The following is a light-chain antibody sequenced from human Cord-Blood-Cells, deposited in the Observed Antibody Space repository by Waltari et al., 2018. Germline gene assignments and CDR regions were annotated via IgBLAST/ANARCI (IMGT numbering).Light chain of an antibody. CDR2: ELS. J-gene: IGLJ1*01. Sequence: QSALTQPPSASGSPGTSVTLPCTRTSSDVAGYNYVSWYQQHPGKAPKLMIYELSKRPSGVPDRYSASKSGNAASLTVAGLQAEDEADYCCSSYAGSNNYVFGTGPKVTVL. CDR3: SSYAGSNNYV. V-gene: IGLV2-8*01. CDR1: SSDVAGYNY.